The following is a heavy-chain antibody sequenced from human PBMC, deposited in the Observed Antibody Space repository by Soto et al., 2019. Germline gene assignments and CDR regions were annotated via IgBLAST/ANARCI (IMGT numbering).Heavy chain of an antibody. CDR2: IYYSGST. CDR1: GGSISSSSYY. J-gene: IGHJ6*02. CDR3: ARHSGYDFWSGYPGSYYYYGMDV. Sequence: KTSETLSLTCTVSGGSISSSSYYWGWIRQPPGKGLEWIGSIYYSGSTYYNPSLKSRVTISVDTSKNQFSLKLSSVTAADTAVYYCARHSGYDFWSGYPGSYYYYGMDVWGQGTTVTVSS. V-gene: IGHV4-39*01. D-gene: IGHD3-3*01.